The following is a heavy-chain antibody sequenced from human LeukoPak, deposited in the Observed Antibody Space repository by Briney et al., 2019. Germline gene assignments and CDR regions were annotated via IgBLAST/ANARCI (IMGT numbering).Heavy chain of an antibody. J-gene: IGHJ4*02. D-gene: IGHD2-21*02. CDR1: GGSISSSSYY. CDR3: ARADIVVVTNYFDY. Sequence: PSETLSPTCTVSGGSISSSSYYWGWIRQPPGKGLEWIGSIYYSGSTYYNPSLKSRVTISVDTSKNQFSLKLSSVTAADTAVYYCARADIVVVTNYFDYWGQGTLVTVSS. CDR2: IYYSGST. V-gene: IGHV4-39*01.